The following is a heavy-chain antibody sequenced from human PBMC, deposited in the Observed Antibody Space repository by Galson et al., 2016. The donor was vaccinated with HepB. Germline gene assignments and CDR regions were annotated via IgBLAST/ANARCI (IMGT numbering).Heavy chain of an antibody. CDR1: GFTFSDYY. D-gene: IGHD5-12*01. CDR3: ARDGLRIAVKYYFAMDV. J-gene: IGHJ6*02. CDR2: ISSSGSTM. V-gene: IGHV3-11*01. Sequence: SLRLSCAASGFTFSDYYMGWIRQAPGKGLEWVAYISSSGSTMSYADSVKGRFTISRDNAKNLLFLQMNNLRADDTAVYYCARDGLRIAVKYYFAMDVWGQGTPVTVSS.